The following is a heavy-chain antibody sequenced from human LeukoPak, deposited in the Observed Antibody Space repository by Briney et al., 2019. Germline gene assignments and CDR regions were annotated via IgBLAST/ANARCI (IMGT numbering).Heavy chain of an antibody. CDR3: AKDITMIVVVPDY. V-gene: IGHV3-23*01. CDR1: GFTFSSYA. D-gene: IGHD3-22*01. J-gene: IGHJ4*02. CDR2: ISGSGGST. Sequence: PGGSLRLSCAASGFTFSSYAMSWVRQAPGKGLEWFSAISGSGGSTYYADSVKGRFTISRDHSQNTLYLQMNRLRAEDMAVYYCAKDITMIVVVPDYWGQGTLVTVSS.